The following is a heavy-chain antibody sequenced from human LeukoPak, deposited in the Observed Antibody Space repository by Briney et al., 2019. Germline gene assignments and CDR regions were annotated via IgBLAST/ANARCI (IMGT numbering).Heavy chain of an antibody. CDR3: ARDPYSSGWLDY. CDR1: GDSVSSHSAT. D-gene: IGHD6-19*01. Sequence: SQTLSLTCAISGDSVSSHSATWNWIRQSPSRGLEWLGRTYYRSKWCNDYAVSVKSRITINPDTSKNQFSLQLNSVTPEDTAVYYCARDPYSSGWLDYWGQGTLVTVSS. J-gene: IGHJ4*02. CDR2: TYYRSKWCN. V-gene: IGHV6-1*01.